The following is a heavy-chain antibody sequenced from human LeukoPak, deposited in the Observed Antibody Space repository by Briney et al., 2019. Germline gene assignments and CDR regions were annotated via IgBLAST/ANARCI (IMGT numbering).Heavy chain of an antibody. V-gene: IGHV4-59*08. CDR2: IYYSGST. D-gene: IGHD2-15*01. CDR3: ARQSRYCSGGSCQYYFDY. Sequence: SETLSLTCTVSGGFIGSYYWSWIRQPPGKGLEWIGDIYYSGSTNYNPSLKSRVTISVDTSKNQFSLKLSSVTAADTAVYYCARQSRYCSGGSCQYYFDYWGQGTLVTVSS. CDR1: GGFIGSYY. J-gene: IGHJ4*02.